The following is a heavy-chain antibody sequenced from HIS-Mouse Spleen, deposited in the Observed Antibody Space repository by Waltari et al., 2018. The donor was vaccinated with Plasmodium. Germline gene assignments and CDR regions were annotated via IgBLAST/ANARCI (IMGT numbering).Heavy chain of an antibody. V-gene: IGHV4-39*07. J-gene: IGHJ3*02. Sequence: QLQLQESGPGLVKPSATLSLPCTVSGGSISSSSYYCGWSRQPPGKGLELIGSICYSGSTHYNPSLKSRVTISVDTSKNQFSLKLSSVTAADTAVYYCARITGDDAFDIWGQGTMVTVSS. D-gene: IGHD7-27*01. CDR2: ICYSGST. CDR1: GGSISSSSYY. CDR3: ARITGDDAFDI.